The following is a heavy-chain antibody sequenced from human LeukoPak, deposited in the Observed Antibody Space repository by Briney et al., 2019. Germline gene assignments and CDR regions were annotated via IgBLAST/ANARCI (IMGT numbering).Heavy chain of an antibody. CDR3: ARVLRYCSGGNCYSGGLGYMDV. CDR2: IYSGGNGGST. J-gene: IGHJ6*03. CDR1: GFTVISNY. D-gene: IGHD2-15*01. Sequence: PGGSLRLSCAASGFTVISNYMSWVRQAPGKGLEWVSVIYSGGNGGSTYYADSVKGRFTISRDNAKNSLFLQMNSLRAEDTAVYYCARVLRYCSGGNCYSGGLGYMDVWGKGTTVTISS. V-gene: IGHV3-53*01.